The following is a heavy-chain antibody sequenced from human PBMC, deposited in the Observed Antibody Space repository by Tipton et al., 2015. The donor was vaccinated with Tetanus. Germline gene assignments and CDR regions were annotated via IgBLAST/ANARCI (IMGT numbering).Heavy chain of an antibody. Sequence: TLSLTCTVSGGSISSGGYYWSWIRQHPGKGLEWIGDIYYSGSTYYNPSLKSRVTISVDTSKNQFSLKLNSVTDADPAVYYCARDQARGARGWNYFDYWGQGTLVTVSS. J-gene: IGHJ4*02. CDR2: IYYSGST. D-gene: IGHD1-26*01. V-gene: IGHV4-31*03. CDR1: GGSISSGGYY. CDR3: ARDQARGARGWNYFDY.